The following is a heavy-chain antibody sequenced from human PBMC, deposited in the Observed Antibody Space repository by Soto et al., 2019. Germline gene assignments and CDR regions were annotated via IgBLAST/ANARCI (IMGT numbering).Heavy chain of an antibody. D-gene: IGHD3-10*01. Sequence: PGGSLRLSCAASGFTFSNAWMNWVRQAPGKGLEWVGRIKSKTDGGTTDYAAPVKGRFTISRDDSKNTLYLQMNSLRAEDTAVYYCARTAKYCYGSGYFDYWGQGTLVTGSS. CDR3: ARTAKYCYGSGYFDY. V-gene: IGHV3-15*07. CDR2: IKSKTDGGTT. CDR1: GFTFSNAW. J-gene: IGHJ4*02.